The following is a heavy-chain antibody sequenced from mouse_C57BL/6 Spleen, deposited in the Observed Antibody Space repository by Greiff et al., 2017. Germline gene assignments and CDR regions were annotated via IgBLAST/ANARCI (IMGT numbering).Heavy chain of an antibody. CDR3: ARVFMTTVAEDY. Sequence: EVQLVESGGGLVKPGGSLKLSCAASGFTFSDYGMHWVRQAPEKGLEWVAYISSGSSTIYYADTVKGRFTISRDNAKNTLFLQMTSLRSEDTAMYYCARVFMTTVAEDYWGQGTSVTVSS. CDR2: ISSGSSTI. CDR1: GFTFSDYG. J-gene: IGHJ4*01. V-gene: IGHV5-17*01. D-gene: IGHD1-1*01.